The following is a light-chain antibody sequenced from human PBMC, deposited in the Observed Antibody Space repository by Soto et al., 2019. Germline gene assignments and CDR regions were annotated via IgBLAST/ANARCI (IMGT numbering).Light chain of an antibody. Sequence: QSALTQPASVSGSPGQSITISCTGTSSDVGGYNYVSWYQQHPGKAPKLMIYEVSNRPSGVSNRFSGSKSGNTGSLTISGLQAEDEAGYYCSSYISSSTHGVFGGGTKLTVL. CDR2: EVS. J-gene: IGLJ3*02. CDR3: SSYISSSTHGV. V-gene: IGLV2-14*01. CDR1: SSDVGGYNY.